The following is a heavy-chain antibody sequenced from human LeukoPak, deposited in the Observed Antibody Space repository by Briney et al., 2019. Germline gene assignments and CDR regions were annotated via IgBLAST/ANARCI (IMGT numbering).Heavy chain of an antibody. V-gene: IGHV3-7*01. J-gene: IGHJ1*01. CDR3: ARDSPGYGAYVS. Sequence: PGGSLRLSCAASGFTVSTYCMTWVRQAPGKGLEWVANIKEDGSREYYVDSVKGRFTISRDNAKNSLYLQMDSLTAEDTAVYYCARDSPGYGAYVSWGQGTLVSVSS. CDR1: GFTVSTYC. CDR2: IKEDGSRE. D-gene: IGHD5-12*01.